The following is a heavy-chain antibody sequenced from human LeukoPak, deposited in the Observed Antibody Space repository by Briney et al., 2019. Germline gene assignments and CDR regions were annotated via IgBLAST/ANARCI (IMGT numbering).Heavy chain of an antibody. CDR1: GGSISSYY. J-gene: IGHJ4*02. Sequence: SETLSLTCTVSGGSISSYYWSWIRQPAGKGLEWIGRIYTSGSTNYNPSLKSRVTMSVDTSKNQFSLKLSSVTAADMAVYYCARGPRQHPTAGFWSGYYTYYFDYWGQGTLVTVSS. V-gene: IGHV4-4*07. CDR3: ARGPRQHPTAGFWSGYYTYYFDY. D-gene: IGHD3-3*01. CDR2: IYTSGST.